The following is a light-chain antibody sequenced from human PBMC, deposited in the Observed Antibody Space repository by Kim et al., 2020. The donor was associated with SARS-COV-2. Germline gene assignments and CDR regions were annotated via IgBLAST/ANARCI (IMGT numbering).Light chain of an antibody. CDR3: QQYVSYPNT. Sequence: DVQMTQSPSTLSASVGDRVTITCRASRDISNWVAWYQQKPGKAPRSLISIASNLQNGVPSRFSGAGSGTDFTLTINGLQPEDFATYYCQQYVSYPNTFGQATRLEIK. CDR1: RDISNW. J-gene: IGKJ5*01. V-gene: IGKV1D-16*01. CDR2: IAS.